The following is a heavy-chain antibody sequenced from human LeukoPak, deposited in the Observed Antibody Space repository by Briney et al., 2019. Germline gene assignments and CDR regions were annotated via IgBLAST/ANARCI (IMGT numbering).Heavy chain of an antibody. CDR1: VGSFIGYY. CDR2: INHSGST. J-gene: IGHJ4*02. Sequence: SETLSLTCAVHVGSFIGYYWSWIRQPPGKGLEWIGEINHSGSTNYNPSLKSRVTVSVDTSKNQFSLKLSSMTDADTAVYYCARGSLVGATDYWGQGTLVSVSS. CDR3: ARGSLVGATDY. V-gene: IGHV4-34*01. D-gene: IGHD1-26*01.